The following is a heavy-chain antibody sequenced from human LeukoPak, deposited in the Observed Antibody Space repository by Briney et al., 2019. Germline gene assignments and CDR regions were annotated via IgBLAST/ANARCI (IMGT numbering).Heavy chain of an antibody. CDR3: ARTVKDAFDI. CDR2: IYTSGST. CDR1: GGSISSGSYY. V-gene: IGHV4-61*02. Sequence: SETLSPTCTVSGGSISSGSYYWSWIRQPAGKGLEWIGRIYTSGSTNYNPSLKSRVTMSVDTSKNQFSLKLSSVTAADTAVYYCARTVKDAFDIWGQGTMVTVS. D-gene: IGHD4-11*01. J-gene: IGHJ3*02.